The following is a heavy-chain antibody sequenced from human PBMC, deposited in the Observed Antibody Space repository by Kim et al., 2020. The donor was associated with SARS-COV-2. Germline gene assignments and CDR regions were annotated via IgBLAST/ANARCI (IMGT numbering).Heavy chain of an antibody. Sequence: SETLSLTCTVSGGSISSSSYYWGWIRQPPGKGLEWIGSIYYSGSTYYNPSLKSRVTISVDTSKNQFSLKLSSVTAADTAVYYCARPAIYDILTGRRGDAFDIWGQGTMVTVSS. CDR1: GGSISSSSYY. J-gene: IGHJ3*02. CDR3: ARPAIYDILTGRRGDAFDI. CDR2: IYYSGST. V-gene: IGHV4-39*01. D-gene: IGHD3-9*01.